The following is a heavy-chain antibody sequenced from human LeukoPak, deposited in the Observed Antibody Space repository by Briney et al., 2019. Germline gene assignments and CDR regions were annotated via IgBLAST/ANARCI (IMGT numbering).Heavy chain of an antibody. V-gene: IGHV3-21*01. CDR1: GFTFSSYS. CDR2: ISSSSSYI. D-gene: IGHD2-15*01. Sequence: NPGGSLRLSCAASGFTFSSYSMNWVRQAPGKGLEWVSSISSSSSYIYYADSVKGRFTISRDNAKNSLYLQMNSLRAEDTAVYYCARDRAAPMRYYGMDVWGQGTTVTVSS. J-gene: IGHJ6*02. CDR3: ARDRAAPMRYYGMDV.